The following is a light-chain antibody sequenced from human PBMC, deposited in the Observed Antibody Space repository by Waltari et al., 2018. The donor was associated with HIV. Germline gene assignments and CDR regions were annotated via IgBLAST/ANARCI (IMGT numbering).Light chain of an antibody. CDR1: WGGGGGYNY. Sequence: QSSLTQPPSVSASPGESTTLSCTGTWGGGGGYNYVSWYQQYPGKAPKLIIYEVNNRPSGVSDRFSGAKSGNTAALTISGLQAEDEADDYCSAYTSSSTLDVFGTGTEVTVL. V-gene: IGLV2-14*01. CDR3: SAYTSSSTLDV. CDR2: EVN. J-gene: IGLJ1*01.